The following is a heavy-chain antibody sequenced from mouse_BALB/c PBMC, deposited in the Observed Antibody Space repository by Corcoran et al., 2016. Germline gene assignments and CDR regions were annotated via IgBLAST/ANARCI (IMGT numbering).Heavy chain of an antibody. D-gene: IGHD2-4*01. J-gene: IGHJ4*01. Sequence: EVQLQQSGPELVKPGASVKISCKTSGYTFTEYTMHWVKQSHGKSLEWIGSINPNNGGTSYNQKFKGKATLTVDKSSSTAYMELRSLTSEDSAVYYCARDGGLRRNYALDDWGQGTSVTVSS. CDR2: INPNNGGT. CDR3: ARDGGLRRNYALDD. V-gene: IGHV1-22*01. CDR1: GYTFTEYT.